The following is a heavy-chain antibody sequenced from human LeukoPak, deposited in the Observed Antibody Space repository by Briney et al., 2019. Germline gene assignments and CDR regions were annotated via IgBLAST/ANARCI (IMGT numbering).Heavy chain of an antibody. CDR1: GYTFTSYD. CDR3: ARVRTDCSSTSCYVWAPSDYYYGMDV. J-gene: IGHJ6*02. V-gene: IGHV1-18*01. Sequence: ASVKVSCKASGYTFTSYDISWVRQAPGQGLEWMGWISAYNGNTNYAQKLQGRVTMTTDTSTSTAYMELRSLRSDDTAVYYCARVRTDCSSTSCYVWAPSDYYYGMDVWGQGTTVTVSS. CDR2: ISAYNGNT. D-gene: IGHD2-2*01.